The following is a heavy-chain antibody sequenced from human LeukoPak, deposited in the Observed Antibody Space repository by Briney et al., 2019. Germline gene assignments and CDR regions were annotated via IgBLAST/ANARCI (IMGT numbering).Heavy chain of an antibody. Sequence: PGGSLRLSCAASGFTFSSYAMHWVRQAPGKGLEWVAVISYDGSNKYYADSVKGRFTISRDNSKNTLYLQMNSLRAEDTAVYYCARDSFSGWGFDYWGQGTLVTVS. CDR3: ARDSFSGWGFDY. V-gene: IGHV3-30-3*01. CDR1: GFTFSSYA. CDR2: ISYDGSNK. D-gene: IGHD7-27*01. J-gene: IGHJ4*02.